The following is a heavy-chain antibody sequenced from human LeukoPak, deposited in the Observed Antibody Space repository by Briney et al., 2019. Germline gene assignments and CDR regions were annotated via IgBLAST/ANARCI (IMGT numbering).Heavy chain of an antibody. Sequence: SETLSLTCAVYGGSFSGYSWNWIRQPPVKGLEWIGEINHSGGTNYNPSLKSRVTISVGTSKKQFSLKLSSVTAADTAVYYCARGVDYYGVWGQGTLVTVSS. CDR1: GGSFSGYS. V-gene: IGHV4-34*01. CDR2: INHSGGT. D-gene: IGHD3-10*01. CDR3: ARGVDYYGV. J-gene: IGHJ4*02.